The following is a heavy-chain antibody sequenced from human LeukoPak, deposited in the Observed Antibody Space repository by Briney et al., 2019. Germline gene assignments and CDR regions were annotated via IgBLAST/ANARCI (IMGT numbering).Heavy chain of an antibody. CDR2: ISYDGSNK. J-gene: IGHJ4*02. Sequence: GGSLRLSCAASGFTFSSYAMHWVRQAPGKGLEWVAVISYDGSNKYYADPVKGRFTISRDNSKNTLYLQMNSLRAEDTAVYYCARGPHRGYSYGEGYWGQGTLVTVSS. CDR1: GFTFSSYA. V-gene: IGHV3-30-3*01. D-gene: IGHD5-18*01. CDR3: ARGPHRGYSYGEGY.